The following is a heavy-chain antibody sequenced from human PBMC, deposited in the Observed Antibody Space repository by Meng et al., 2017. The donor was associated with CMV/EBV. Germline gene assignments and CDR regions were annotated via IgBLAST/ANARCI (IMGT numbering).Heavy chain of an antibody. CDR2: IYWDDDN. V-gene: IGHV2-5*02. D-gene: IGHD6-13*01. CDR1: GFSLSTGGVV. Sequence: KVVVPTTVKPTQTLTLAGTFSGFSLSTGGVVVGWIRQPPGKALEWPVLIYWDDDNRYSPSLKSRLTINKDTSKNQVVLTMTNMDPVDTATYYCAHNGCRMAAAGINGFDHWGQGTLVTVSS. J-gene: IGHJ5*02. CDR3: AHNGCRMAAAGINGFDH.